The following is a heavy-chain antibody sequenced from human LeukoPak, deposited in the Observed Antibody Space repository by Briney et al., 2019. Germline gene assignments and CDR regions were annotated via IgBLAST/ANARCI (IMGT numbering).Heavy chain of an antibody. Sequence: SETLSLTCDVSGVSFSTYYWSGIRQSPEKGLEWIGEVNHSVYTNLNPSLQSRVTISVDTSKKQFSLKLSSVNAADTAVYYCGRQVYGSDYWGQGTLVTVSS. CDR1: GVSFSTYY. J-gene: IGHJ4*02. V-gene: IGHV4-34*01. CDR2: VNHSVYT. D-gene: IGHD4-17*01. CDR3: GRQVYGSDY.